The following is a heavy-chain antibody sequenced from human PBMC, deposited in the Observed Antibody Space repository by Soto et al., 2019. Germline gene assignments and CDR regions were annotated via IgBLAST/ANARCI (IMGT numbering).Heavy chain of an antibody. CDR1: EFTFSSYE. D-gene: IGHD3-16*01. CDR2: TSGSGATI. J-gene: IGHJ3*02. Sequence: EVQLVESGGGLVQPGGSLRLSCAASEFTFSSYEMNWVRQAPGKGLEWISYTSGSGATIYYADSVKGRFTISRDNAEKSLYLQMNSLRAEDTAVYYCAREWGHDAFDIWGQGTMVTVSS. CDR3: AREWGHDAFDI. V-gene: IGHV3-48*03.